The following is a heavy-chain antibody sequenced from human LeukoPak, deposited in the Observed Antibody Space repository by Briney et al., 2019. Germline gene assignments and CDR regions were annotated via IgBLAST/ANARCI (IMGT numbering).Heavy chain of an antibody. CDR3: AKSRCGGDCYYFDY. CDR1: GGTFSSYA. J-gene: IGHJ4*02. CDR2: IIPIFGTA. D-gene: IGHD2-21*01. Sequence: SVKVSCKASGGTFSSYAISWVRQAPGQGLEWMGGIIPIFGTANYAQKFQGRVTITADESTSTAYMELSSLRSEDTAVYYCAKSRCGGDCYYFDYWGQGTLVTVSS. V-gene: IGHV1-69*13.